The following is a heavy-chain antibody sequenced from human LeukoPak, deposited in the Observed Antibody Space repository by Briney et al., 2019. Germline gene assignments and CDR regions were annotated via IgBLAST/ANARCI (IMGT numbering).Heavy chain of an antibody. CDR3: ARARQYCSGSSSYPEWFET. V-gene: IGHV4-30-4*01. D-gene: IGHD2-15*01. Sequence: SRTLSLTCTVSGGSISSGDYYWSWLRQPPGRGVERIGYIYYSGSTYYNPPLKSRVTISVDTSKNQFSLQLSSVTAADAAVYYCARARQYCSGSSSYPEWFETCGQGSLVTVSS. J-gene: IGHJ5*02. CDR2: IYYSGST. CDR1: GGSISSGDYY.